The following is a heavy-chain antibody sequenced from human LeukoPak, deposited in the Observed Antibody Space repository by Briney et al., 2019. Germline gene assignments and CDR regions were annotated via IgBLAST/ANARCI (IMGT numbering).Heavy chain of an antibody. V-gene: IGHV4-34*01. D-gene: IGHD5-12*01. CDR3: ARGRGYSGYNYYYYHMDV. CDR2: INHSGST. Sequence: SETLSLTCAVYGGSFSGYYWSWIRQPPGKGLEWIGEINHSGSTNYNPSLKSRVTISVDTSKNQFSLKLSSVTAADTAVYYCARGRGYSGYNYYYYHMDVWGKGTTVTVSS. J-gene: IGHJ6*03. CDR1: GGSFSGYY.